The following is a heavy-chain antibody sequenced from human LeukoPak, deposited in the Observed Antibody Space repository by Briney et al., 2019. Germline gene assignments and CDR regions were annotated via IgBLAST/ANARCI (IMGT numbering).Heavy chain of an antibody. V-gene: IGHV5-51*01. Sequence: GESLKISCKGSGYSFTSYWIGWVRQMPGKGLEWMGIIYPGDSDTRYSPSFQGQVTISADKSISTAYLQWSSLKASDTAMYYCARSHVDTAHRVRWFDPWGQGTLVTVSS. CDR3: ARSHVDTAHRVRWFDP. J-gene: IGHJ5*02. CDR1: GYSFTSYW. CDR2: IYPGDSDT. D-gene: IGHD5-18*01.